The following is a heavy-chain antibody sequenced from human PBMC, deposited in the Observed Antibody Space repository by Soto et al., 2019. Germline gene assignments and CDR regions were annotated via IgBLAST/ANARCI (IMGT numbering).Heavy chain of an antibody. J-gene: IGHJ5*02. Sequence: EVQLLESGGGLVQPGGSLRLSCAASGFAFGAYAMTWVRQAPGKGLEWVSVISGAGGNTYYADYVKGRFTVSRDNSKKMLYLEMNSLRFEDTAIYYCAKDPVPQLLPSWWFDPWGQGTRVTVSS. D-gene: IGHD2-2*01. CDR1: GFAFGAYA. V-gene: IGHV3-23*01. CDR2: ISGAGGNT. CDR3: AKDPVPQLLPSWWFDP.